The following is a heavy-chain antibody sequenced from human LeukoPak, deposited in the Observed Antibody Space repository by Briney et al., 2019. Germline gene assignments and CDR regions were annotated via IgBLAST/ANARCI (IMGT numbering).Heavy chain of an antibody. D-gene: IGHD1-7*01. Sequence: GGSLRLSCAASGFTFSSYGMHWVRQAPGKGLEWVSAISGSGGSTYYADSVKGRFTISRDNSKNTLYLQMNSLRAEDTAVYYCAKPQSQLPFDYWGQGTLVTVSS. J-gene: IGHJ4*02. V-gene: IGHV3-23*01. CDR3: AKPQSQLPFDY. CDR2: ISGSGGST. CDR1: GFTFSSYG.